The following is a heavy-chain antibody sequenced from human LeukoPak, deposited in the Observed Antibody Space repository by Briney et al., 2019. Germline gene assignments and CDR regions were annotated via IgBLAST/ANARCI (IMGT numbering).Heavy chain of an antibody. CDR1: GYTFTGYY. V-gene: IGHV1-2*02. J-gene: IGHJ4*02. CDR2: INPNSGGT. D-gene: IGHD1-20*01. CDR3: ARQYNWNPFDY. Sequence: GASVTVSCKTSGYTFTGYYMHWVRQAPGQGLEWMGWINPNSGGTNYAQKFQGRVTITRDTSISTAYMELSRLRSGDTAVYYCARQYNWNPFDYWGQGTLVTVSS.